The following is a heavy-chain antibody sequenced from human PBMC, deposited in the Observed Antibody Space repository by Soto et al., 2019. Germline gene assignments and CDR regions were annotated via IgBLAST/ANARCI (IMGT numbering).Heavy chain of an antibody. CDR1: GLSISSSSYY. CDR3: ASLRSRWNIDY. D-gene: IGHD6-13*01. Sequence: PSETLSLTCTVSGLSISSSSYYWGWIRQPPGKGLEWIGSIYYTGRTHYNPSLKSRLFTSLDTSKNQFSLQLTSVTAADTAVYYCASLRSRWNIDYWGQGTLVTVSS. V-gene: IGHV4-39*07. CDR2: IYYTGRT. J-gene: IGHJ4*02.